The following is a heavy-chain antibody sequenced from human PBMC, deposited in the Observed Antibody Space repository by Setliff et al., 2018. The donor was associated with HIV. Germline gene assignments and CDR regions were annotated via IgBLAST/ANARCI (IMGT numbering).Heavy chain of an antibody. CDR1: GYTFTSYY. Sequence: ASVKVSCKASGYTFTSYYMHWVRQAPGQGLEWMGIINPSGGSTSYAQKFQGRVTMTRDTSTSTVDMELSSLRSEDTAVYYCATYHYYDSSAYYVDLYYFEYWGQGTLVTVSS. V-gene: IGHV1-46*01. CDR3: ATYHYYDSSAYYVDLYYFEY. D-gene: IGHD3-22*01. CDR2: INPSGGST. J-gene: IGHJ4*02.